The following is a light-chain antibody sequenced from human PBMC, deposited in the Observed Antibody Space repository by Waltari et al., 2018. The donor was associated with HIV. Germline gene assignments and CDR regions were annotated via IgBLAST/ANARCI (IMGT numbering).Light chain of an antibody. V-gene: IGKV1-5*03. J-gene: IGKJ2*01. Sequence: DIRMTQSPSTPSASVGDRVTITCRASRSISSWLAWYQQKPGKAPKLLIYKASNLENGVPSRFSGSGSGTEFTLTISSLQPDDFATYYCQYYNTYSYNFGQGTRLEIK. CDR1: RSISSW. CDR2: KAS. CDR3: QYYNTYSYN.